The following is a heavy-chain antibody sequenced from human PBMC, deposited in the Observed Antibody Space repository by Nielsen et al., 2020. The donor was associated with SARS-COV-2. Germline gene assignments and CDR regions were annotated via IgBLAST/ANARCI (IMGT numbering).Heavy chain of an antibody. CDR3: ARDTPQWLVSYYFDY. D-gene: IGHD6-19*01. Sequence: GESLKISCAASGFTFSSYAMHWVRQAPGKGLEWVAVISYDGSNKYYADSVKGRFTISRDNSKNTLYLQMNSLRAEDTAVYYCARDTPQWLVSYYFDYWGQGTLVTVSS. J-gene: IGHJ4*02. CDR2: ISYDGSNK. CDR1: GFTFSSYA. V-gene: IGHV3-30-3*01.